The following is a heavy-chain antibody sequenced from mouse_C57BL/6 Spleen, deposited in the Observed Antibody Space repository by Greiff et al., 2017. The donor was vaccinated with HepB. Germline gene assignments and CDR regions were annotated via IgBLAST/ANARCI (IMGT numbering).Heavy chain of an antibody. Sequence: LQESGAELMKPGASVKLSCKATGYTFTGYWIEWVKQRPGHGLEWIGEILPGSGSTNYNEKFKGKATFTADTSSNTAYMQLSSLTTEDSAIYYCARALYYYGSSSPWYFDVWGTGTTVTVSS. CDR2: ILPGSGST. CDR1: GYTFTGYW. CDR3: ARALYYYGSSSPWYFDV. J-gene: IGHJ1*03. V-gene: IGHV1-9*01. D-gene: IGHD1-1*01.